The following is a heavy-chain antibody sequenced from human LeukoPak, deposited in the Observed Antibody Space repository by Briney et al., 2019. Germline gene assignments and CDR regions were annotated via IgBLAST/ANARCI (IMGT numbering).Heavy chain of an antibody. CDR2: IKQDGSEK. V-gene: IGHV3-7*03. Sequence: GSLRLSCVASGFTFSSSWMSWVRQAPGKGLEWVANIKQDGSEKSYVESVGGRFTISRDNAKNSLYLQLNSLRVEDTALYYCARDNPPDYWGQGTLVTVSS. CDR3: ARDNPPDY. J-gene: IGHJ4*02. CDR1: GFTFSSSW.